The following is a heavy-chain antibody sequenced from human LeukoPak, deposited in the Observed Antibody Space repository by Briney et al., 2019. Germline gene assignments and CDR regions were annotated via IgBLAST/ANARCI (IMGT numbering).Heavy chain of an antibody. CDR3: AKDSTVTAFDY. Sequence: GESLRLSCAASGFTFSSYGMHWVRQAPGKGLEWVAVISYDGSNKYYADSVKGRFTISRDNSKNTLYLQMNSLRAEDTAVYYCAKDSTVTAFDYWGQGTLVTVSS. V-gene: IGHV3-30*18. CDR2: ISYDGSNK. CDR1: GFTFSSYG. D-gene: IGHD4-17*01. J-gene: IGHJ4*02.